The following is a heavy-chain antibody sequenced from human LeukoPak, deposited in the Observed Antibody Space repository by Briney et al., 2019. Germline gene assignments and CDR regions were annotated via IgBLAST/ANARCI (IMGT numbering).Heavy chain of an antibody. D-gene: IGHD3-3*01. V-gene: IGHV1-2*02. CDR1: GYTFTNYY. J-gene: IGHJ3*02. Sequence: AASVTVSFKASGYTFTNYYIHWVRQAPGQGLEWMGWINSNRGGTNYAQKFQGRVTITRETTISTAYMELRSVRSDDTAVYYCARDHGDDAFDIWGPGTMVTVSS. CDR3: ARDHGDDAFDI. CDR2: INSNRGGT.